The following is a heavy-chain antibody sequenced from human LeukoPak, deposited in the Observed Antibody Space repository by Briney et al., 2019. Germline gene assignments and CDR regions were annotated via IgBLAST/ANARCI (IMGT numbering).Heavy chain of an antibody. CDR2: IWYDGSNK. V-gene: IGHV3-33*06. D-gene: IGHD4-17*01. CDR3: AKGFGDYGDYPFDY. CDR1: GFTFSSYG. Sequence: GGSPRLSCAASGFTFSSYGMHWVRQAPGKGLEWVAVIWYDGSNKYYADSVKGRFTISRDNSKNTLYLQMNSLRAEDTAVYYCAKGFGDYGDYPFDYWGQGTLVTVSS. J-gene: IGHJ4*02.